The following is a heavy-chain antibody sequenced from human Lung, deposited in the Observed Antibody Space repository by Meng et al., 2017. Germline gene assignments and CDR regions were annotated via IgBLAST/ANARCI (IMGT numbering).Heavy chain of an antibody. D-gene: IGHD1-7*01. CDR3: ARETLRELGLFHY. J-gene: IGHJ4*02. CDR2: ISHSGST. V-gene: IGHV4-4*02. CDR1: GDSITRTQW. Sequence: QLQGPGPRLVPPSVPLSLACAVSGDSITRTQWWSWLRQTPGKGLEWIGEISHSGSTVYRPSLQGRVSISLDKSNNEFSLKLTSVTAADTAVYYCARETLRELGLFHYWGQGILVTVSS.